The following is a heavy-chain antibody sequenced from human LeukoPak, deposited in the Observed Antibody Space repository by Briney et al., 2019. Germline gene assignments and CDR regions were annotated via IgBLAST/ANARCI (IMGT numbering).Heavy chain of an antibody. CDR3: ARVSSSGFYFDY. V-gene: IGHV3-13*01. CDR1: GFTFSSYD. D-gene: IGHD6-19*01. Sequence: GGSLRLSCAASGFTFSSYDMHWVRQATGKGLEWVSAIGTAGDTYYPGSVKGRFTISRENAKNSLYLQMNSLRAGDTAVYYRARVSSSGFYFDYWGQGTLVTVSS. CDR2: IGTAGDT. J-gene: IGHJ4*02.